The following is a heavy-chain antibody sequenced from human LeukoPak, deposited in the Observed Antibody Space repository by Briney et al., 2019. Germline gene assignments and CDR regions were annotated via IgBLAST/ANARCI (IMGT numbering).Heavy chain of an antibody. J-gene: IGHJ4*02. D-gene: IGHD7-27*01. CDR3: ARDSAQTGGLDY. Sequence: ASVKVSCKASGYTFTSYYMHWVRQAPGQGLEWMGIIYPGGSSTTYAQKFQGRVTMTSDTSTSTVYMELSSLRSEDTAVYYCARDSAQTGGLDYWGQGTLVTVSS. CDR1: GYTFTSYY. V-gene: IGHV1-46*01. CDR2: IYPGGSST.